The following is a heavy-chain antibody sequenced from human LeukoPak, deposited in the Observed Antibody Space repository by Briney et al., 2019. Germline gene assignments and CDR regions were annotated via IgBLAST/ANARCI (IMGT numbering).Heavy chain of an antibody. D-gene: IGHD3-3*01. CDR1: GYTFTSYG. CDR3: ARDFVRFLEPNPLNYFDY. J-gene: IGHJ4*02. V-gene: IGHV1-18*04. CDR2: ISAYNGNT. Sequence: RGASVKVSCKASGYTFTSYGISWVRQAPGQGLEWMGWISAYNGNTNYAQKLQGRVTMTTDTSTSTAYMELRSLRSDDTAVYYCARDFVRFLEPNPLNYFDYWGQGTLVTVSS.